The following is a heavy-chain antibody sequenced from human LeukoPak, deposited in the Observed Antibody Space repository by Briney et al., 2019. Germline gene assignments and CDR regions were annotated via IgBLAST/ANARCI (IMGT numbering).Heavy chain of an antibody. CDR1: GYTFTGYY. CDR2: INLNSGGT. D-gene: IGHD6-13*01. CDR3: ATGGYSSSRNSYYYYYYMDV. V-gene: IGHV1-2*02. J-gene: IGHJ6*03. Sequence: ASVKVSCKASGYTFTGYYMHWLRQAPGQGLEWMGWINLNSGGTNYAQKFQGRVTMTRDTSISTAYMKLSRLRTDDTAVYYCATGGYSSSRNSYYYYYYMDVWGKGTTVTVSS.